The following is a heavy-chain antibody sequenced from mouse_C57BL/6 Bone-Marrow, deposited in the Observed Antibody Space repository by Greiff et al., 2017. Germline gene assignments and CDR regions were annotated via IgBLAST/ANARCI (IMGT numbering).Heavy chain of an antibody. CDR3: ARGGYGPYYFDY. D-gene: IGHD2-10*02. V-gene: IGHV5-16*01. CDR2: INYDGSST. Sequence: DVHLVESEGGLVQPGSSMKLSCTASGFTFSDYYMAWVRQVPEKGLEWVANINYDGSSTYYLDSLKSRFIISRDNAKNILYLQMSSLKSEDTATYYCARGGYGPYYFDYWGQGTTLTVSS. CDR1: GFTFSDYY. J-gene: IGHJ2*01.